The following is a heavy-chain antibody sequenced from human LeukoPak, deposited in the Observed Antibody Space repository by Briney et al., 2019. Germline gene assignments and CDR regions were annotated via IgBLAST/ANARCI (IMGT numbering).Heavy chain of an antibody. CDR1: GFTFSSYS. CDR2: ISSSSSCI. Sequence: GGSLRLSCAAPGFTFSSYSMNWVRQAPGKGLEWVSSISSSSSCIYYADSVKGRFTISRDNAKNSLYLQMNSLRAEDTAVYYCASIIRYYYDSSGFPSGWGQGTLVTVSS. V-gene: IGHV3-21*01. J-gene: IGHJ4*02. D-gene: IGHD3-22*01. CDR3: ASIIRYYYDSSGFPSG.